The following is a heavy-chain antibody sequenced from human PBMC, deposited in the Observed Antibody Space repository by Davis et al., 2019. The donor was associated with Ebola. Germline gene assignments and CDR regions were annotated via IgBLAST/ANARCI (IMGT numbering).Heavy chain of an antibody. CDR2: INHSGST. J-gene: IGHJ4*02. CDR1: GGSFSGYY. V-gene: IGHV4-34*01. CDR3: ARGSYSLVVVPAALRSGDYFDY. D-gene: IGHD2-2*02. Sequence: GSLRLSCAVYGGSFSGYYWSWIRQPPGKGLEWIGEINHSGSTNYNPSLKSRVTISVDTSKNQFSLKLSSVTAADTAVYYCARGSYSLVVVPAALRSGDYFDYWGQGTLVTVSS.